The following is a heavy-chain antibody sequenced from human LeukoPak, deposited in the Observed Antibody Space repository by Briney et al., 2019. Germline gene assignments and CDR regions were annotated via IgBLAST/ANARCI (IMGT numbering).Heavy chain of an antibody. Sequence: ASVKVSCKASGYTFTSYGISWVRQAPGQGLEWMGWISAYNGNTNYAQKLQGRVTMTTDTSTSTAYIELRSLRSDDTAVYYCAREGSSWFRWFDPWGQGTLVTVSS. D-gene: IGHD6-13*01. V-gene: IGHV1-18*01. CDR1: GYTFTSYG. CDR3: AREGSSWFRWFDP. CDR2: ISAYNGNT. J-gene: IGHJ5*02.